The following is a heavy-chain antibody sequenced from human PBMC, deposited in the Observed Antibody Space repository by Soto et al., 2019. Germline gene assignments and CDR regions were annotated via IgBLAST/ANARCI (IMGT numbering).Heavy chain of an antibody. D-gene: IGHD6-19*01. CDR3: ARVVVTSSGWTHNWFDP. CDR1: GGSISSYY. J-gene: IGHJ5*02. Sequence: LSLTCTVSGGSISSYYWSWIRQPPGKGLEWIGYIYYSASTNYNPSLKSRVTISVDTSKNQFSLKLSSVTAADTAVYYCARVVVTSSGWTHNWFDPWGQGTLVTVSS. CDR2: IYYSAST. V-gene: IGHV4-59*01.